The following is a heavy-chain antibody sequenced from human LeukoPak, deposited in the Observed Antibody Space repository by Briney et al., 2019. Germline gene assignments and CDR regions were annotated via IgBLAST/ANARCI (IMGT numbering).Heavy chain of an antibody. D-gene: IGHD2-2*01. Sequence: GESLKISCKGSGYSFTSYWIGWVRQMPGKGLEWMGIIYPGDSDTRYSPSFQGQVTISADKSISTAYLQWSSLKASDTATYYCARNSPRYCSSTSCLYPDAFDIWGQGTMVTVSS. CDR1: GYSFTSYW. CDR2: IYPGDSDT. J-gene: IGHJ3*02. V-gene: IGHV5-51*01. CDR3: ARNSPRYCSSTSCLYPDAFDI.